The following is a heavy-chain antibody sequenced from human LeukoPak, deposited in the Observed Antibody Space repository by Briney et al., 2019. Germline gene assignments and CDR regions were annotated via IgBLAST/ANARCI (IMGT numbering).Heavy chain of an antibody. CDR3: AKDIAVAGTYYYYGMDV. J-gene: IGHJ6*02. Sequence: GGSLRLSCAASGFTFSSYGMHWVRQAPGKGLEWVAFIRYDGSNKYYADSVKGRFTISRDNSKNTLYLQMNSLRAEDTALHYCAKDIAVAGTYYYYGMDVWGQGTTVTVSS. CDR2: IRYDGSNK. D-gene: IGHD6-19*01. CDR1: GFTFSSYG. V-gene: IGHV3-30*02.